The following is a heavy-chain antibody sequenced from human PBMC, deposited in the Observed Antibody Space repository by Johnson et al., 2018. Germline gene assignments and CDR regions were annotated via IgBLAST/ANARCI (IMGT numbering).Heavy chain of an antibody. CDR1: GFRFSDHY. V-gene: IGHV3-72*01. J-gene: IGHJ3*01. Sequence: VQLVQSGGGLVQPGGSLRLSCEASGFRFSDHYMDWGRQAPGEGLEWVARIRNRANAYTTEYAASVTGRFTISRDDSKNSVYRQMNSLTTEDTAMYYCGRGAALVGTRDAFEFWGQGTMVIVS. D-gene: IGHD1-26*01. CDR2: IRNRANAYTT. CDR3: GRGAALVGTRDAFEF.